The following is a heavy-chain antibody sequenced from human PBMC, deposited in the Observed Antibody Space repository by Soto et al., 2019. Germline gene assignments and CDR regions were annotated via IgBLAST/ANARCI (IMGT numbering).Heavy chain of an antibody. V-gene: IGHV4-34*01. CDR1: GGSFSGYQ. D-gene: IGHD6-6*01. Sequence: SETLSLTCAVYGGSFSGYQWSWIRQTPGKGLEWIGEINDSGNINYNPSLKSRVTILLDTPKKQISLKLSSVTAADTAVYYCARLHWYSSSSPGYLDYWGQGTLVTVS. J-gene: IGHJ4*02. CDR2: INDSGNI. CDR3: ARLHWYSSSSPGYLDY.